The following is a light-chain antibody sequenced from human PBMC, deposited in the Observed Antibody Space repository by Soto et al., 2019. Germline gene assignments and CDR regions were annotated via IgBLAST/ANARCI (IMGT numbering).Light chain of an antibody. J-gene: IGLJ1*01. CDR2: EGS. CDR3: CSYTSSRTYV. CDR1: SSDVGRYKF. V-gene: IGLV2-23*01. Sequence: QSALTQPASVFGSPGQSITISCTGTSSDVGRYKFVSWYQQHPGKAPKVMIYEGSKRPSGVSNRFSGSKSGNTASLTISGLQAEDEADYYCCSYTSSRTYVFGTGIKVTVL.